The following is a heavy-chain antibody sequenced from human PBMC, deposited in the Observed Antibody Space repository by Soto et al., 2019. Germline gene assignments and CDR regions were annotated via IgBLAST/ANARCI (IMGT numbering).Heavy chain of an antibody. V-gene: IGHV1-69*01. CDR3: ARVGGCPNGVCYAVYYGMDV. CDR2: IIAIFRTS. J-gene: IGHJ6*02. CDR1: GGTFSSSA. Sequence: QVQLVQSGAEVKKPGSSVKVSCKASGGTFSSSAISWVRQAPVQGLEWMGGIIAIFRTSIYAQRFQGRVTITADDTTSTVYMELSSLRSEDTDVDYCARVGGCPNGVCYAVYYGMDVWGQGTTVTVSS. D-gene: IGHD2-8*01.